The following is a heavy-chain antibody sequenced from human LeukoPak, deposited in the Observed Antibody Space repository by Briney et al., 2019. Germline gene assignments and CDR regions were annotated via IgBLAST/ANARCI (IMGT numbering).Heavy chain of an antibody. D-gene: IGHD3/OR15-3a*01. CDR1: GGSISSSSYY. V-gene: IGHV4-39*01. Sequence: PFETLSLTCAVSGGSISSSSYYWGWLRQSPGRGLEWIGSQKQRGDTFYNPSLKSRVTIFVDKSRNQFSLKLSSVTATDTGVFYCARAARLQISIIKMIYSAFDVWGQGTMVTVSS. CDR2: QKQRGDT. CDR3: ARAARLQISIIKMIYSAFDV. J-gene: IGHJ3*01.